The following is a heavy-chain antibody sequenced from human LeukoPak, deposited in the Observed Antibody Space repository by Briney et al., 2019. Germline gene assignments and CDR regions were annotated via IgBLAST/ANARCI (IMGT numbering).Heavy chain of an antibody. CDR1: GFKFTNYA. V-gene: IGHV3-30*04. D-gene: IGHD1-26*01. CDR3: ARDRLKWELLRHDAFDI. CDR2: VSYDGRNE. J-gene: IGHJ3*02. Sequence: GGSLRLSCGASGFKFTNYAMHWVRQAPGKGLEWVAVVSYDGRNEYYADSVKGRFTISRDNSKNTLYLQMNSLRAEDTAVYYCARDRLKWELLRHDAFDIWGQGTMVTVSS.